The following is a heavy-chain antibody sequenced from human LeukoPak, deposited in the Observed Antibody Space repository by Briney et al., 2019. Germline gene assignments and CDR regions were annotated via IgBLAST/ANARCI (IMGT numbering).Heavy chain of an antibody. V-gene: IGHV1-69*04. CDR3: ARESAYCGGDCYSWYFDY. D-gene: IGHD2-21*02. CDR1: GGTFSSYA. Sequence: ASVKVSCKASGGTFSSYAISWVRQAPGQGLEWMGRIIPILGIANYAQKFQGRVTITADKFTSTAYMELSSLRSEDTAVYYCARESAYCGGDCYSWYFDYWGQGTLVTVSS. CDR2: IIPILGIA. J-gene: IGHJ4*02.